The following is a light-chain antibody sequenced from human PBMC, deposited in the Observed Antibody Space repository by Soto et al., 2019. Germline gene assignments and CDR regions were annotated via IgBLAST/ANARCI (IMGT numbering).Light chain of an antibody. J-gene: IGKJ4*01. V-gene: IGKV1-12*01. CDR1: EGISSC. CDR3: QQGRSFPLT. Sequence: INMTQTQSSFSSSVGERVRITCRASEGISSCLAWYQQKPGKAPKLLIYSASTLQNGAPSRFTGSGSGTDFTLTITSLQPDDTAIYYCQQGRSFPLTFGGGTKVDIK. CDR2: SAS.